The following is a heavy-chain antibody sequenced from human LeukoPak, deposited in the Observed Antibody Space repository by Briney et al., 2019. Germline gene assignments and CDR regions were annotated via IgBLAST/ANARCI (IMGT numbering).Heavy chain of an antibody. D-gene: IGHD3-10*01. Sequence: ASVKVSCKASGYTFTSYAMHWVRQAPGQRLEWMGWINAGNGNTKYSQEFQGRVTITRDTSASTVYMELSSLRSEDTAVYYCARLSYGSGRGYFDYWGQGTLVTVSS. J-gene: IGHJ4*02. CDR3: ARLSYGSGRGYFDY. CDR2: INAGNGNT. CDR1: GYTFTSYA. V-gene: IGHV1-3*03.